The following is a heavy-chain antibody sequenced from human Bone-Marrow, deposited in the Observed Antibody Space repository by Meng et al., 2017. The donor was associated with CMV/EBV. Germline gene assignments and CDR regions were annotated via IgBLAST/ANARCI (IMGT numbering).Heavy chain of an antibody. CDR3: ARGGHSSGWYPP. J-gene: IGHJ5*02. Sequence: GESLKISCAASGSSFSTYAMNWVRQAPGKGLEWVANIKQDGSEKYYVDSVKGRFTISRDNAKNSLYLQMNSLRAEDTAVYYCARGGHSSGWYPPWGQGTLVTVSS. V-gene: IGHV3-7*01. CDR1: GSSFSTYA. CDR2: IKQDGSEK. D-gene: IGHD6-19*01.